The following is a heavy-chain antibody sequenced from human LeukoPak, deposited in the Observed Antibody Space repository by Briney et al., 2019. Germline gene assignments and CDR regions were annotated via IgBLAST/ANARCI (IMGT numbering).Heavy chain of an antibody. CDR3: AKEAEYCSSTSCYYGAFDI. Sequence: GGSLRLSCAASGFTFSSYGMHWVRQAPGKGLEWVAFIRYDGSNKYYADSVKGRFTISRDNSKNTLYLQMNSLRAVDTAVYYCAKEAEYCSSTSCYYGAFDIWGKGTMSPSLQ. CDR2: IRYDGSNK. V-gene: IGHV3-30*02. CDR1: GFTFSSYG. J-gene: IGHJ3*02. D-gene: IGHD2-2*01.